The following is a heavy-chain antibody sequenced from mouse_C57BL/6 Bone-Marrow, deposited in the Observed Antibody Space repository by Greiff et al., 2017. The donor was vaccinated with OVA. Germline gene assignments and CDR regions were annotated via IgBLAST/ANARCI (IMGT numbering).Heavy chain of an antibody. CDR1: GFTFTSYW. Sequence: QVQLQQPGAELVKPGASVKLSCKASGFTFTSYWMHWVKQRPGRGLEWIGRIDPNSGGTKYNDKFKSKATLTVSKPSSTDDMQLSMMSSEDAAVDYCASGGLRVGAWFDYWGQGTLVTVSA. D-gene: IGHD1-1*01. CDR2: IDPNSGGT. V-gene: IGHV1-72*01. CDR3: ASGGLRVGAWFDY. J-gene: IGHJ3*01.